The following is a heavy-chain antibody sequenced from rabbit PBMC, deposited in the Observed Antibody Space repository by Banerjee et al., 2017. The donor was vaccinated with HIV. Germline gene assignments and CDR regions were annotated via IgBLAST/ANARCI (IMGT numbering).Heavy chain of an antibody. J-gene: IGHJ4*01. CDR1: GFDFSGNA. Sequence: QEQLEESGGDLVQPEGSLTLTCTASGFDFSGNALCWFRQAPGKGPEWIGTIYAGSSGITDYASWVNGRFTISKTSSTTVTLQMTSLTAADTATYFCARNNATGTTYDLWGPGTLVTVS. D-gene: IGHD7-1*01. CDR3: ARNNATGTTYDL. CDR2: IYAGSSGIT. V-gene: IGHV1S45*01.